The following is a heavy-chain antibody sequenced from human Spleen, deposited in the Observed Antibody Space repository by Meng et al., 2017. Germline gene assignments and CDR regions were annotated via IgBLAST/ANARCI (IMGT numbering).Heavy chain of an antibody. Sequence: GGSLRLSCAASGFTFSDYYMSWIRQAPGKGLEWVSYISSSGSTIYYADSVKGRFTISRDNAKNSLYLQMNSLRAEDTAVYYCARDNYYGSGPFYYYGMDVWGQGTTVTVSS. CDR3: ARDNYYGSGPFYYYGMDV. V-gene: IGHV3-11*04. J-gene: IGHJ6*02. CDR1: GFTFSDYY. CDR2: ISSSGSTI. D-gene: IGHD3-10*01.